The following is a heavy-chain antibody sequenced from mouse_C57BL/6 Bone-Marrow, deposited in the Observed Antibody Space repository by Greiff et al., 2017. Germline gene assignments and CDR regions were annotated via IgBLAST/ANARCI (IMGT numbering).Heavy chain of an antibody. CDR3: ARWDSSGYYYAMDY. Sequence: VQRVESGPELVKPGASVKISCKASGYAFSSSWMNWVKQRPGKGLEWIGRIYPGDGDTNYNGKFKGKATLTADKSSSTAYMQLSSLTSEDSAVYFCARWDSSGYYYAMDYWGQGTSVTVSS. J-gene: IGHJ4*01. V-gene: IGHV1-82*01. CDR2: IYPGDGDT. CDR1: GYAFSSSW. D-gene: IGHD3-2*02.